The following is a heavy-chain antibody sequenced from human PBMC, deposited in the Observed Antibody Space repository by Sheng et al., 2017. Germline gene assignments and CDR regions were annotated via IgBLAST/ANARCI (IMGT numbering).Heavy chain of an antibody. Sequence: QVQLQQWGAGLLKPSETLSLTCAVYGGSFSGYYWSWIRQPPGKGLEWIGEINHSGSTNYNPSLKSRVTISVDTSKNQFSLKLSSVTAADTAVYYCARKFGGSSWFDYWGQGTLVTVSS. CDR1: GGSFSGYY. J-gene: IGHJ4*02. V-gene: IGHV4-34*01. D-gene: IGHD6-13*01. CDR3: ARKFGGSSWFDY. CDR2: INHSGST.